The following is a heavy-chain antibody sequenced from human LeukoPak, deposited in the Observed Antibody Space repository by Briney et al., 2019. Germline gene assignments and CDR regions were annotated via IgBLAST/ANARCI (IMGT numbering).Heavy chain of an antibody. D-gene: IGHD3-3*01. CDR2: INHSGST. Sequence: SETLSLTCAVYGGSFSGYYWSWMRQPPGKGLEGIGEINHSGSTNYNPSLKSRVTISVDTSKNQFSLKLSSVTAADTAVYYCASARLYDFWSGYLSSAFDIWGQGTMVTVSS. CDR3: ASARLYDFWSGYLSSAFDI. V-gene: IGHV4-34*01. J-gene: IGHJ3*02. CDR1: GGSFSGYY.